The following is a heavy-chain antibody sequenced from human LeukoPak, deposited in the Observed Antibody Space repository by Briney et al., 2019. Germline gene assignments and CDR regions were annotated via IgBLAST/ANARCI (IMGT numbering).Heavy chain of an antibody. V-gene: IGHV3-30*03. CDR1: GFTFSSYG. CDR3: ASGYSGYDPPDY. D-gene: IGHD5-12*01. J-gene: IGHJ4*02. Sequence: GGSLRLSCAASGFTFSSYGMHWDRQAPGKGLEWVAVMSYDGSNKYYADSVKGRFTISRDNSKNTLYLQMNSLRAEDTAVYYCASGYSGYDPPDYWGQGTLVTVSS. CDR2: MSYDGSNK.